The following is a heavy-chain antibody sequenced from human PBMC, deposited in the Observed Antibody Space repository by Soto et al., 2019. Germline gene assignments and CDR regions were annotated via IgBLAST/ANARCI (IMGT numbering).Heavy chain of an antibody. J-gene: IGHJ4*02. D-gene: IGHD6-13*01. Sequence: EVQLVESGGGLVQPGGSLKLSCAASGFTLSGSAVHWVRQAAGKGLEWVGRIRTKPNNYVTAYVASVKGRFTISREDSQNTAYLQMTSLKTEDTSVYYCISRGYIDMASFDFWGQGTLVTVSS. CDR1: GFTLSGSA. CDR2: IRTKPNNYVT. V-gene: IGHV3-73*02. CDR3: ISRGYIDMASFDF.